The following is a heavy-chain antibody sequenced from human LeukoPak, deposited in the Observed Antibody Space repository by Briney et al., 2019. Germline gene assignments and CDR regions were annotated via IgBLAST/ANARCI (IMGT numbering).Heavy chain of an antibody. CDR1: GFTFSSYS. Sequence: PGGSLRLSCAASGFTFSSYSMNWVRQAPGKGLEWVSYISSSSFTIYYADSVKGRFTISRDNAKNSLYLQMNSLRAEDTAVYYCARDQTYYDILTGYRCYYFDYWGQGTLVTVSS. V-gene: IGHV3-48*04. CDR2: ISSSSFTI. CDR3: ARDQTYYDILTGYRCYYFDY. J-gene: IGHJ4*02. D-gene: IGHD3-9*01.